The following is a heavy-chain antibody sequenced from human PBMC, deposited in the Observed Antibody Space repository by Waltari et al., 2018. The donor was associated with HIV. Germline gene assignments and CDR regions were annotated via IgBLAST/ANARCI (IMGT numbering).Heavy chain of an antibody. CDR2: IFYSGKT. CDR1: GGSISNSNYY. CDR3: VRTDTTGYDPY. V-gene: IGHV4-39*02. J-gene: IGHJ4*02. Sequence: QLQLQESGPGLVKPSETLSLTCTVSGGSISNSNYYWGWIRQSPGSGLEWIGSIFYSGKTYYNPSLESRVTISVDTSKNHFSLRLTSVTAVDTAVYYCVRTDTTGYDPYWGQGTLVTVSS. D-gene: IGHD3-9*01.